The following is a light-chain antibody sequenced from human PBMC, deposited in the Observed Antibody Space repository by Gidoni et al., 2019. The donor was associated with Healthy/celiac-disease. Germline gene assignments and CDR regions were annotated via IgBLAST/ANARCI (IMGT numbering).Light chain of an antibody. J-gene: IGKJ4*01. V-gene: IGKV1-33*01. CDR2: DAS. CDR1: QDISNY. CDR3: QQYDNLPPSLT. Sequence: DIQMTQSPSSLSASVGDRVTITCQASQDISNYLYWYQQKPGKAPKLLIYDASNLETVVPSRFSGSGSGTDFTFTISSLQPEDIATYYCQQYDNLPPSLTFGGGTKVEIK.